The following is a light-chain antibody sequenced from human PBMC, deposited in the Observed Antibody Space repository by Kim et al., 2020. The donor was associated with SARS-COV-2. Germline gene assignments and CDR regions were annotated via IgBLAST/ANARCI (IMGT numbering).Light chain of an antibody. CDR3: GTWDSSLSAGGV. CDR2: DNN. J-gene: IGLJ3*02. Sequence: KVIVSCSGNNSNIGKYYVSWFQQFPGTAPKLLIYDNNKRPSGIPDRFSGAKSGTSATLGIAGLQTGDEAEYYCGTWDSSLSAGGVFGGGTKVTVL. CDR1: NSNIGKYY. V-gene: IGLV1-51*01.